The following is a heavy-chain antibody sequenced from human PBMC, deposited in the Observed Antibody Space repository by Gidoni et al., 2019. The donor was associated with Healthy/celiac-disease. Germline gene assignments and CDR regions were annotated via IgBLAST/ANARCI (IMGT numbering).Heavy chain of an antibody. V-gene: IGHV4-31*03. J-gene: IGHJ4*02. D-gene: IGHD3-10*01. CDR3: ARAGGRGSGSYYNALDY. CDR1: GRYSSSGGYY. CDR2: IYYSGST. Sequence: QVQLQESGPGLVKPAPTPSLTRTVSGRYSSSGGYYWSWIRQQPGKGLEWIGYIYYSGSTYYNPSLKSRVTISVDTSKNQFSLKLSSVTAADTAVYYCARAGGRGSGSYYNALDYWGQGTLVTVSS.